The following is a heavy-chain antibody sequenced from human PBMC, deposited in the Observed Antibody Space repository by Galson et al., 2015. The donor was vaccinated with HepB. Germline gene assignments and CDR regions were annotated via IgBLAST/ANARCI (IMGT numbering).Heavy chain of an antibody. CDR1: GGSIRSSSYY. CDR3: ALDCSSTSCYL. Sequence: ETLSLTCTVSGGSIRSSSYYWGWIRQPPGKGLEWIGSIYYSGSTYYNPSLKSRVTISVDTSKSQFSLKLSSVTAADTAVYYCALDCSSTSCYLWGQGTMVTVSS. V-gene: IGHV4-39*07. CDR2: IYYSGST. D-gene: IGHD2-2*01. J-gene: IGHJ3*01.